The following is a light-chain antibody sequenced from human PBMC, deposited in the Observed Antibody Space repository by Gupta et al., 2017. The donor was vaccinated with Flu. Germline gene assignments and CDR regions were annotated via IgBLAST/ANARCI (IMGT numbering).Light chain of an antibody. CDR1: QSISTW. CDR3: QLYKSYSSF. V-gene: IGKV1-5*03. CDR2: EAS. J-gene: IGKJ2*01. Sequence: DIQMTQSPPTLSASVGDRVTITCRASQSISTWLAWYQQKPGQAPKLLIYEASKLETGISSRFSGSGSGTEFTLTIRSLQPDDFATYYCQLYKSYSSFLGPGTKLEIK.